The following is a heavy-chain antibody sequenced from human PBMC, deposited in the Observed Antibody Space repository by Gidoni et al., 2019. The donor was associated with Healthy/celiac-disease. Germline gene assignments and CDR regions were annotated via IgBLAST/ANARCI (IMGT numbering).Heavy chain of an antibody. V-gene: IGHV3-33*01. CDR1: GFTFSSYG. CDR2: IWYDGSNK. J-gene: IGHJ4*02. CDR3: AREGDSSGYKDFDY. Sequence: QVQLVESGGGVVQPGRSLRLPCAASGFTFSSYGMHWVRQAPGKGLEWVAVIWYDGSNKYYADSVKGRFTISRDNSKNTLYLQMNSLRAEDTAVYYCAREGDSSGYKDFDYWGQGTLVTVSS. D-gene: IGHD3-22*01.